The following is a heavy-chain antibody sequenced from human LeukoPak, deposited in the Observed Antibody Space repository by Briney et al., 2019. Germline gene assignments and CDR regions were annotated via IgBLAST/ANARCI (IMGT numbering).Heavy chain of an antibody. D-gene: IGHD3-16*02. J-gene: IGHJ4*02. V-gene: IGHV4-34*01. Sequence: SGTLSLTSAVYGGSFSGFYWSCIRQPPGKGLEWIGEIYHSGSTNYNPSLKSRVTISVDTSKNQFSLKLRSVTAADTAVYYCARARYRRLRLGELSFFDYWGQGTLVTVSS. CDR3: ARARYRRLRLGELSFFDY. CDR2: IYHSGST. CDR1: GGSFSGFY.